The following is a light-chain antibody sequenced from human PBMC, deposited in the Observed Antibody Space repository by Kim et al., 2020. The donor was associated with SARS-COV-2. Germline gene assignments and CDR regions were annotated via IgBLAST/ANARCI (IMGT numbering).Light chain of an antibody. CDR3: QTWGTDMNWV. J-gene: IGLJ3*02. CDR1: SGHSSYA. Sequence: QLVLTQSPSASASLGASVKLTCTLSSGHSSYAIAWHQQQPEKGPRYLMKVNSDGSHSKGDGIPDRFSGSSSGAERYLTISSLQSEDEADYYCQTWGTDMNWVFGGGTQLTVL. V-gene: IGLV4-69*01. CDR2: VNSDGSH.